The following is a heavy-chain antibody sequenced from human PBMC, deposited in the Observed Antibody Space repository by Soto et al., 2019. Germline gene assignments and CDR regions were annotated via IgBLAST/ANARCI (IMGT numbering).Heavy chain of an antibody. V-gene: IGHV4-34*01. CDR2: INHSGST. CDR1: GGSFSGYY. J-gene: IGHJ6*02. D-gene: IGHD4-17*01. CDR3: ARGTGIMVTTFYYYYGMDV. Sequence: SETLSLTCAVYGGSFSGYYWSWIRQPPGKGLEWIGEINHSGSTNYNPSLKSRVTISVDTSKNQFSLKLSSVTAADTAVYYCARGTGIMVTTFYYYYGMDVWGQGIPVTVSS.